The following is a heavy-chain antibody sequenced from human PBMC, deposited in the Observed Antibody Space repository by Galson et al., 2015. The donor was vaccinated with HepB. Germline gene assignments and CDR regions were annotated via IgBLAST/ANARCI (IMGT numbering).Heavy chain of an antibody. CDR2: INPSGGST. CDR1: GYTFTNYY. D-gene: IGHD1/OR15-1a*01. CDR3: AREVSTSGWFDP. J-gene: IGHJ5*02. Sequence: SVKVSCKASGYTFTNYYMRWVRQAPGQGLEWMGIINPSGGSTSYAQKFQGRVTITRDTSTRIVYMELNSLRSEDTAVYYCAREVSTSGWFDPWGQGTLVTVSS. V-gene: IGHV1-46*01.